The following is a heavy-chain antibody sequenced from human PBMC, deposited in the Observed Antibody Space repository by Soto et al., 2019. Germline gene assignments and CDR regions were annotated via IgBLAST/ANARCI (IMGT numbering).Heavy chain of an antibody. CDR3: ARSHRENLIVVVPAAIRGHYYYYYMDV. V-gene: IGHV1-8*01. D-gene: IGHD2-2*01. J-gene: IGHJ6*03. Sequence: ASVKVSCKASGYTFTSYDINWVRQSTGQGLEWMGWMNPNSGNTGYAQKFQGRVTMTRNTSISTAYMELSSLRSEDTAVYYCARSHRENLIVVVPAAIRGHYYYYYMDVWGKGTTVTVSS. CDR1: GYTFTSYD. CDR2: MNPNSGNT.